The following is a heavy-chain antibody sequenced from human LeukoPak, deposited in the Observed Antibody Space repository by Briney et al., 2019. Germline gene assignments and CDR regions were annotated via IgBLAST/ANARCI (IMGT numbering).Heavy chain of an antibody. V-gene: IGHV1-46*01. Sequence: ASVNVSCKASGYTFTDYYIHWVRQAPGQGLEWMGIINPGGGSTFYAQKFQGRVTMTRDTSTSTGYMELSSLRFDDTAVYYCATVGQMWQQLARAVSDYWGQGTLVTVSS. D-gene: IGHD6-13*01. CDR2: INPGGGST. CDR3: ATVGQMWQQLARAVSDY. CDR1: GYTFTDYY. J-gene: IGHJ4*02.